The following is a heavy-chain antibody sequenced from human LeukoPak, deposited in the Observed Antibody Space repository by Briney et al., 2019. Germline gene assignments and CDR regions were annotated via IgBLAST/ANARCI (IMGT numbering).Heavy chain of an antibody. CDR1: GFTFSSYW. Sequence: GGSLRLSCAVSGFTFSSYWMNWVRQVPGKGLVWVSHINTFGTTATYADSVKGRFTISRDNANNTLYLQMNSLRVEDPAVYYCVRDNAYKFDYWGQGTLVTVSS. CDR3: VRDNAYKFDY. CDR2: INTFGTTA. D-gene: IGHD5-24*01. V-gene: IGHV3-74*01. J-gene: IGHJ4*02.